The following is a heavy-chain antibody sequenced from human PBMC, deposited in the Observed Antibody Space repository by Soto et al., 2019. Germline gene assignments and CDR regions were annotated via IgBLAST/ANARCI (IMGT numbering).Heavy chain of an antibody. CDR1: GYTFTSYG. V-gene: IGHV1-18*01. D-gene: IGHD3-22*01. J-gene: IGHJ6*02. CDR2: ISAYNGNT. Sequence: ASVKVSCKASGYTFTSYGISWVRQAPGQGLEWMGWISAYNGNTNYAQKLQGRVTMTTDTSTSTAYMELRSLRSDDTAVYYCARDSEFDDSSGYYYYYYGMDVWGQGTMVTVSS. CDR3: ARDSEFDDSSGYYYYYYGMDV.